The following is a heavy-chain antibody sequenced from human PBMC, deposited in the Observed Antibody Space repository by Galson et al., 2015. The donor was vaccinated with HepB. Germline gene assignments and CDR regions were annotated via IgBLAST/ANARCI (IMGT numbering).Heavy chain of an antibody. CDR3: ARGYYDFWSEVRGTEDYYMGV. CDR1: GYSFTSYW. Sequence: QSGAEVKKPGESLKISCKASGYSFTSYWIGWVRQMPGKGLEWMGIIFPGDSDTRYGPSFQGQVTISADKSVSTAYLQWSSLKASDTAMYYCARGYYDFWSEVRGTEDYYMGVWGKGTTVTVSS. CDR2: IFPGDSDT. V-gene: IGHV5-51*01. D-gene: IGHD3-3*01. J-gene: IGHJ6*03.